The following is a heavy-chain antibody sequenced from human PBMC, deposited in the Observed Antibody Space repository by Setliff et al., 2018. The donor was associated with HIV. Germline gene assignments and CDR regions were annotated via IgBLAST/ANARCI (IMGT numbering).Heavy chain of an antibody. Sequence: GESLKISCAASGFTFSSYAMHWVRQAPGKGPEWVAVISYDGSNKYYADSVKGRFTISRDNSKNTLYLQMNSLRAEDTAVYYCARARKLRFLEWSLMDVWGKGTTVTVSS. CDR2: ISYDGSNK. CDR1: GFTFSSYA. CDR3: ARARKLRFLEWSLMDV. J-gene: IGHJ6*03. V-gene: IGHV3-30*04. D-gene: IGHD3-3*01.